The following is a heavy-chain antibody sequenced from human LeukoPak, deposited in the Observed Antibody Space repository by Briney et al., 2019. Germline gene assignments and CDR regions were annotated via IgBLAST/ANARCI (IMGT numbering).Heavy chain of an antibody. CDR2: IFGGGST. CDR1: GFSVSSNY. D-gene: IGHD4-23*01. V-gene: IGHV3-53*01. Sequence: GGSLRLSCEASGFSVSSNYMTWVRQAPGKGLEWVSIIFGGGSTYYADSVQGRFTTSRDSSNNTLYLQMNSLRAEDTAVYYCARVDVVTVGKNAFDIWGQGTMVTVSS. CDR3: ARVDVVTVGKNAFDI. J-gene: IGHJ3*02.